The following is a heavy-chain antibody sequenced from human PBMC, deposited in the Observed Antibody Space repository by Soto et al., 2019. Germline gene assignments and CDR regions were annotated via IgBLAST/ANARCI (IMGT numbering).Heavy chain of an antibody. CDR3: ASPAAAGKRGFDY. V-gene: IGHV3-11*01. CDR1: GFTFSDYY. J-gene: IGHJ4*02. Sequence: GGSLRLSCAASGFTFSDYYMSWIRQAPGKGLEWVSYISSSGSTIYYADSVKGRFTISRDNAKNSLYLQMNSLRAEDTAVYYCASPAAAGKRGFDYWGQGTLVTVSS. CDR2: ISSSGSTI. D-gene: IGHD6-13*01.